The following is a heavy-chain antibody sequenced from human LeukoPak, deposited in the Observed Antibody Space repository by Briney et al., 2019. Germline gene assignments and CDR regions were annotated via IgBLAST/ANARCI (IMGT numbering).Heavy chain of an antibody. Sequence: GGSLRLSCTASGFTFGDYAMTGVRQAPGKGLEWVGFIRNKAYGETAEYAASVKGRFTISRDDSNSIAYLQMNSLKTEDTAVYYCTRASVVGVTGLPDYWGQGTLVTVSS. CDR2: IRNKAYGETA. V-gene: IGHV3-49*04. D-gene: IGHD1-26*01. J-gene: IGHJ4*02. CDR3: TRASVVGVTGLPDY. CDR1: GFTFGDYA.